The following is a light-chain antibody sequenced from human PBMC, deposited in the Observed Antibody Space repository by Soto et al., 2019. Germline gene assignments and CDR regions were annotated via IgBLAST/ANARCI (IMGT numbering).Light chain of an antibody. CDR3: QHIPSTSSYT. V-gene: IGKV1-39*01. Sequence: RRMTKSPSSLSAGKRVRVSSTCGASQNMRNYLNWYQQRPGKTPNLLVYAASNLRSGVPSRFSGSVPGTLSTLTFPLLQPEDFATYSCQHIPSTSSYTLGQGTKVDI. CDR2: AAS. J-gene: IGKJ2*01. CDR1: QNMRNY.